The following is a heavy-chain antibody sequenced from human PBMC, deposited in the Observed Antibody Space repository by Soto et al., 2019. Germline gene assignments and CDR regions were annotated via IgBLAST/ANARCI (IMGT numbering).Heavy chain of an antibody. V-gene: IGHV4-59*08. J-gene: IGHJ6*03. CDR3: ARHTFYYYYYYMDV. Sequence: SETLSLTCTVSGGSISSYYWSWIRQPPGKGLEWIGYIYYSGSTNYNPSLKSRVTISVDTSKNQFSLKLSSVTAADTAVYYCARHTFYYYYYYMDVWGKGTTVTVSS. CDR2: IYYSGST. CDR1: GGSISSYY.